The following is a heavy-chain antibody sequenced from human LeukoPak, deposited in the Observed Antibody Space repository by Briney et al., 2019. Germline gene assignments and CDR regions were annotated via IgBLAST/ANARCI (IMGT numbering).Heavy chain of an antibody. Sequence: KXSCKASGYTFTSYGISWVRQAPGQGLEWMGWISAYNGNTNYAQKLQGRVTMTTDTSTSTAYMELRSLRSDDTAVYYCARDKAGDPAEYFQHWGQGTLVTVSS. J-gene: IGHJ1*01. CDR3: ARDKAGDPAEYFQH. CDR1: GYTFTSYG. V-gene: IGHV1-18*01. CDR2: ISAYNGNT. D-gene: IGHD2-21*02.